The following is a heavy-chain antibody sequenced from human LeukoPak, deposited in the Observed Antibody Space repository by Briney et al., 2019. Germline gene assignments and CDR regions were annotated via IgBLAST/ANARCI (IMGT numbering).Heavy chain of an antibody. CDR2: INPNSGGT. CDR1: GYTFTGYY. Sequence: ASVKVSCKASGYTFTGYYMHWVRQAPGQGLEWMGWINPNSGGTNYAQKFQGRVTMTRDTSTSTVYMELSSLRSEDTAVYYCARDYASNGDYAQLDAFDIWGQGTMVTVSS. V-gene: IGHV1-2*02. D-gene: IGHD4-17*01. CDR3: ARDYASNGDYAQLDAFDI. J-gene: IGHJ3*02.